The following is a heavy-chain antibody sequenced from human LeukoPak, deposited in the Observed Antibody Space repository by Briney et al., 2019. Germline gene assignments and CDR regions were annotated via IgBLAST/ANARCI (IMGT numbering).Heavy chain of an antibody. V-gene: IGHV4-39*01. CDR2: IYYSGST. CDR3: ARRNAYCSSTSCWGYYFVY. D-gene: IGHD2-2*01. CDR1: GGSISSSSYY. J-gene: IGHJ4*02. Sequence: PSETLSLTCTVSGGSISSSSYYWGWIRQPPGKGLEWIGSIYYSGSTYYNPSLKSRVTISVDTSKNQFSLKLSSVTAADTAVYYCARRNAYCSSTSCWGYYFVYWGQGTLVTVSS.